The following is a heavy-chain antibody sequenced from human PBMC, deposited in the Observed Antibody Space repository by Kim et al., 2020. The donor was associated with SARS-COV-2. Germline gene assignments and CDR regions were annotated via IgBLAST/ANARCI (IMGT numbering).Heavy chain of an antibody. J-gene: IGHJ4*02. Sequence: SETLSLTCTVSGGSLSTGGYFWSWIRQHPGKGLEWIGYIDYSGTTYYSESLKSRVALSIDTSTNQFSLRLSSVTAADTAVYYYAKTTGAQLDYWGQGTLV. CDR3: AKTTGAQLDY. CDR2: IDYSGTT. CDR1: GGSLSTGGYF. D-gene: IGHD7-27*01. V-gene: IGHV4-31*03.